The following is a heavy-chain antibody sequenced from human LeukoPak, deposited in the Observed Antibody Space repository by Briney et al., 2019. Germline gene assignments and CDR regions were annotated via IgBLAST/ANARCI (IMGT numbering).Heavy chain of an antibody. J-gene: IGHJ6*03. Sequence: ASVKASCKASGYTFTDYYMHWVRQAPGQGLEWMGWINPKSRATNYAQNFQGRVTLTRDTSISTAYVELSSLRSDDTAVYYCARGVDTAVIPYYYYYMDVWGIGTTVTVSS. V-gene: IGHV1-2*02. D-gene: IGHD5-18*01. CDR3: ARGVDTAVIPYYYYYMDV. CDR1: GYTFTDYY. CDR2: INPKSRAT.